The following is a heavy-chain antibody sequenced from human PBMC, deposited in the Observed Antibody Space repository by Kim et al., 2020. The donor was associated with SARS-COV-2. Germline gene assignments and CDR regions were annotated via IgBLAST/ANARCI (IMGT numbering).Heavy chain of an antibody. Sequence: GGSLRLSCAASGFTFSSYAMSWVRQAPGKGLEWVSAISGSGGSTYYADSVKGRFTISRDNSKNTLYLQMNSLRAEDTAVYYCAKSRRGVRGVINPSYYYYGMDVWGQGTTVTVSS. CDR3: AKSRRGVRGVINPSYYYYGMDV. V-gene: IGHV3-23*01. CDR1: GFTFSSYA. J-gene: IGHJ6*02. CDR2: ISGSGGST. D-gene: IGHD3-10*01.